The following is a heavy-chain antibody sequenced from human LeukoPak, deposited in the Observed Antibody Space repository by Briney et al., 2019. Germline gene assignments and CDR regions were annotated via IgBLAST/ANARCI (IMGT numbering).Heavy chain of an antibody. V-gene: IGHV4-34*01. CDR2: INHSGST. Sequence: SETLSLTCAVYGGSFSGYYWSWIRQPPGKGLEWIGEINHSGSTNYNPSLKSRVTISVDTSKNQFSLKLSSVTAADTAVYYCARGPPYDYVWGSYRPPAPTFDYWGQGTLVTVSS. CDR3: ARGPPYDYVWGSYRPPAPTFDY. J-gene: IGHJ4*02. CDR1: GGSFSGYY. D-gene: IGHD3-16*02.